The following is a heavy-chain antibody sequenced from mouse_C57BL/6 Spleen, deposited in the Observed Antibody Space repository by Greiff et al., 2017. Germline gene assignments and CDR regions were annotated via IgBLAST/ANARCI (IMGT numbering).Heavy chain of an antibody. Sequence: VQLQQSGTVLARPGASVKMSCKTSGYTFTSYWMHWVKQRPGPGLEWIGAIYPGNSDTRYNQKFKGKAKLTAVTAASTAYMELSGLTEEDSAVCDCTREGYDDGAMGGWGQGASVTVSS. CDR2: IYPGNSDT. CDR3: TREGYDDGAMGG. V-gene: IGHV1-5*01. J-gene: IGHJ4*01. D-gene: IGHD2-4*01. CDR1: GYTFTSYW.